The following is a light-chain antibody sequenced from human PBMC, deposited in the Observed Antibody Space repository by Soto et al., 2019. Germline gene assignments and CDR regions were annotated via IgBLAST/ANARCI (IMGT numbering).Light chain of an antibody. CDR3: QSYDSSLSVLVV. Sequence: QSVLTQPPSVSGAPGQRVTISCTGSSSSIGAGYDVHWYQQLPGTAPKLLIYGNSNRPSGVPDRFSGSKSGTSASLAITGLQAEDEADYYCQSYDSSLSVLVVFGGGTKLTVL. J-gene: IGLJ2*01. CDR1: SSSIGAGYD. CDR2: GNS. V-gene: IGLV1-40*01.